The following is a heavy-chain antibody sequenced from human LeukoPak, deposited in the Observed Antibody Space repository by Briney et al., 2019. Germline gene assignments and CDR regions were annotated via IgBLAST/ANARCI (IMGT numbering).Heavy chain of an antibody. V-gene: IGHV3-33*01. CDR2: IWNDGSNK. Sequence: GGSLRLSCAASGFTFSVYGMHWVRQAPGKGLEWVAVIWNDGSNKYYADSVKGRFTISRDNAKNSLYLQMNSLRAEDTAVYYCTRDRSYCGGDCYLDAFDIWGQGTMVTVSS. CDR3: TRDRSYCGGDCYLDAFDI. CDR1: GFTFSVYG. D-gene: IGHD2-21*02. J-gene: IGHJ3*02.